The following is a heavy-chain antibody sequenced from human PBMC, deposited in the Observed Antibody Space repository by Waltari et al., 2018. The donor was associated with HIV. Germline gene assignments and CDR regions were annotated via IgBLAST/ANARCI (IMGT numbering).Heavy chain of an antibody. CDR3: ARESDSSGYYSNWFDP. V-gene: IGHV4-4*07. CDR2: IYTSGST. D-gene: IGHD3-22*01. J-gene: IGHJ5*02. CDR1: GGSISGYY. Sequence: QVQLQESGPGLVKPSETLSLTCTVSGGSISGYYWTWIRQPAGKRLEWIGRIYTSGSTNYNPSLKSRVTISLVTSKNRFSLRLSSVTAADTAVYYCARESDSSGYYSNWFDPWGQGTLVTVSS.